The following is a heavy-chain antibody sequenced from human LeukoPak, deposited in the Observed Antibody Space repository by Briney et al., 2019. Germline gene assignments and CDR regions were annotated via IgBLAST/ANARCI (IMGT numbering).Heavy chain of an antibody. J-gene: IGHJ5*02. CDR3: ARVGPINWFDP. V-gene: IGHV4-39*07. D-gene: IGHD2-21*01. Sequence: SETLPLTCTVSGGSISSSSYYWGWIRQPPGKGLEWIGSIYYSGSTYYNPSLKSRVTISVDTSKNQFSLKLSSVTAADTAVYYCARVGPINWFDPWGQGTLVTVSS. CDR1: GGSISSSSYY. CDR2: IYYSGST.